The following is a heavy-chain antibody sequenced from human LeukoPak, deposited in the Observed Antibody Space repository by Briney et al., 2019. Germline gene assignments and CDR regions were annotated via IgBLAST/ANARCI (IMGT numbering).Heavy chain of an antibody. J-gene: IGHJ4*02. CDR2: ISGSGGST. CDR1: GFTFSSYA. Sequence: GGSLRLSCAASGFTFSSYAMSWVRQAPGKGLEWVSAISGSGGSTYYADSVKGRFTISRDNSKNTLYLQMNSLRAEDTAVYYCAARREYSSSRGYWGQGTLVTVSS. D-gene: IGHD6-6*01. CDR3: AARREYSSSRGY. V-gene: IGHV3-23*01.